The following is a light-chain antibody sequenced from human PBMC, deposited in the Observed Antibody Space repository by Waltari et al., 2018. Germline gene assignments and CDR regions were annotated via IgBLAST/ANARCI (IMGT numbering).Light chain of an antibody. CDR3: QQYYNSPPT. V-gene: IGKV4-1*01. CDR1: QRIVYYKNY. CDR2: WAS. Sequence: DIVMTQSPDSLAVSLGERATINCKSSQRIVYYKNYLAWYQQKPGQPPKLLIYWASTRESGVPERFSGSGSGTDFTLTISSLQAEDVAIYFCQQYYNSPPTFGQGTKVQIK. J-gene: IGKJ1*01.